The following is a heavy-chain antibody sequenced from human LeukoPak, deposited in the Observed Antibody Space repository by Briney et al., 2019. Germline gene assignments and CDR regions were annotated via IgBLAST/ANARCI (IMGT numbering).Heavy chain of an antibody. J-gene: IGHJ4*02. V-gene: IGHV4-59*01. Sequence: SETLSLTCTGSGGSISSYYWSWIRQPPGKGVECIGYIYYSGSTNYNPSLKSRVTISVDTSKNQFSLKLSSVTAADTAVYYCARRTYFYDSSGYYFDYWGQGTLVTVSS. D-gene: IGHD3-22*01. CDR2: IYYSGST. CDR1: GGSISSYY. CDR3: ARRTYFYDSSGYYFDY.